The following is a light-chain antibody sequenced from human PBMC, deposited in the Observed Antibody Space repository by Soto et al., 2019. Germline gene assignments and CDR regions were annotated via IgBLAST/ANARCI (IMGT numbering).Light chain of an antibody. CDR2: DAS. CDR1: QSVSSY. Sequence: EIVLTQSPATLSLSPGERATLSCRASQSVSSYLAWYQQKPGQAPRLLIYDASNRATGIPARFSGSGSGTDFTLTISSLEPEYFAVYYCQQRSNQWTFGQGTKVEIK. J-gene: IGKJ1*01. CDR3: QQRSNQWT. V-gene: IGKV3-11*01.